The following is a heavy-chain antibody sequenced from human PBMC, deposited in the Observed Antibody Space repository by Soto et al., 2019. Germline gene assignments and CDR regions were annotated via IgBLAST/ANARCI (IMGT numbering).Heavy chain of an antibody. CDR2: IYHSGST. V-gene: IGHV4-30-2*01. Sequence: QLQLQESGSGLVKPSQTLSLTCAVSGGSISSGGYSWSWIRQPPGKGLEWIGYIYHSGSTYYNPSLKSRVTISVDRSKNQFSLKLSSVTASDTAVYYCARSPPDYGDYEGEYYFDYWCQGTLVTVSS. D-gene: IGHD4-17*01. CDR3: ARSPPDYGDYEGEYYFDY. J-gene: IGHJ4*02. CDR1: GGSISSGGYS.